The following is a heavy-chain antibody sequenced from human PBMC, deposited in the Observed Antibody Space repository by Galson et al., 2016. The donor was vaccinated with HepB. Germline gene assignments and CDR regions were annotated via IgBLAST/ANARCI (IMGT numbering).Heavy chain of an antibody. D-gene: IGHD3-10*01. CDR1: GGSISTSNW. CDR2: IYHSGTT. V-gene: IGHV4-4*02. CDR3: TRGPPLYGSGSYFPHFDY. J-gene: IGHJ4*02. Sequence: LSLTCTVSGGSISTSNWWSWVRQPPGKGLEWIGEIYHSGTTNYNPSLKSRVTISVDKSKNQFSLKLNSVTAADTAVYYCTRGPPLYGSGSYFPHFDYWGQGTLVTVSS.